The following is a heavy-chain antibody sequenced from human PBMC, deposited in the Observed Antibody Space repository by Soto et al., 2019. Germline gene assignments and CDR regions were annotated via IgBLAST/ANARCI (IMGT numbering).Heavy chain of an antibody. V-gene: IGHV1-18*01. Sequence: ASVKASCKASGYTFTSYGISWVRQAPGQGLEWMGWISAYNGNTNYAQKLQGRVTMTTDTSTSTAYKELRSLPSDATAVYSGARGSLWEPLGYWGQGTLLTVSS. CDR3: ARGSLWEPLGY. J-gene: IGHJ4*02. CDR1: GYTFTSYG. D-gene: IGHD1-26*01. CDR2: ISAYNGNT.